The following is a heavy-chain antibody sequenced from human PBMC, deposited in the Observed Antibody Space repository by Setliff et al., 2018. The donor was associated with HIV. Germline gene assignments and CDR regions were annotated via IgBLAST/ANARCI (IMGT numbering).Heavy chain of an antibody. V-gene: IGHV4-59*01. Sequence: KTSETLSLTCTVSGGSISSYYWSWIRQPPGKGLEWIGYIYYSGSTNYNPSLKSRVTISVDTSKNHFSRKLSSVTAADTAVYYCASGEYSYGYRFDYWGQGTLVTVSS. J-gene: IGHJ4*02. CDR1: GGSISSYY. D-gene: IGHD5-18*01. CDR3: ASGEYSYGYRFDY. CDR2: IYYSGST.